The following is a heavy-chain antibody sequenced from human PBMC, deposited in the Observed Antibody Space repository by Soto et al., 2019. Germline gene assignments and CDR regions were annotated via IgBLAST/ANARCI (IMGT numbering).Heavy chain of an antibody. CDR3: ARERDCSGGSCYFNWFDP. CDR2: IYTSGST. D-gene: IGHD2-15*01. CDR1: RGSISTYY. J-gene: IGHJ5*02. Sequence: SETLSLTCTVSRGSISTYYWSWIRQPSGKGLEWIGRIYTSGSTNYNPSLKSRVTMSVDTSKSQFSLKLSSVTAADTALYYCARERDCSGGSCYFNWFDPWGQGTLVTVSS. V-gene: IGHV4-4*07.